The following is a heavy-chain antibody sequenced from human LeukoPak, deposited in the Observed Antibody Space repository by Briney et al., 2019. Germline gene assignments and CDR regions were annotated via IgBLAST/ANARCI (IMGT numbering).Heavy chain of an antibody. J-gene: IGHJ4*02. D-gene: IGHD3-22*01. V-gene: IGHV4-34*01. CDR3: ARDYDSSGYLCY. CDR1: GGSFSGYY. Sequence: SETLSLTCAVYGGSFSGYYWSWIRQPPGKGLEWIGEINHSGSTNYNPSPKSRVTISVDTSKNQFSLKLSSVTAADTAVYYCARDYDSSGYLCYWGQGTLVTVSS. CDR2: INHSGST.